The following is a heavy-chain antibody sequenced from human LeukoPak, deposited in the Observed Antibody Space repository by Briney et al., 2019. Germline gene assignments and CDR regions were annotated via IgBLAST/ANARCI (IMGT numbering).Heavy chain of an antibody. J-gene: IGHJ4*02. CDR2: IYYSGST. D-gene: IGHD5-18*01. CDR1: GGSINNYY. V-gene: IGHV4-59*08. Sequence: PSETLSHTCTVSGGSINNYYWSWIRQPPGKGLEWIGYIYYSGSTNYNPSLKSRVTISVDTPKNQFSLKLSSVTAADTAVYYCARRRYSYGQIDYWGQGTLVPVSS. CDR3: ARRRYSYGQIDY.